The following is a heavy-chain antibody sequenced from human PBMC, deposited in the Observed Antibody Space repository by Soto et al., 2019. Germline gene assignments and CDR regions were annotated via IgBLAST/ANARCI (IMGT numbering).Heavy chain of an antibody. CDR3: AKAGGDSSGYWIDH. D-gene: IGHD3-22*01. CDR2: ISYDGSNK. J-gene: IGHJ4*02. CDR1: GFTFSSYA. Sequence: SGGSLRLSCAASGFTFSSYAMHWVRQAPGKGLEWVAVISYDGSNKYYADSVKGRFTISRDNSKNTLYLQMNSLRAEDTAVYYCAKAGGDSSGYWIDHWGQGTLVTVSS. V-gene: IGHV3-30*04.